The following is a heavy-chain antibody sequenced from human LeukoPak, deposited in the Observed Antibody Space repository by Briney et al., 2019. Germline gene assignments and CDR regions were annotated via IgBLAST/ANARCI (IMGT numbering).Heavy chain of an antibody. D-gene: IGHD2-2*01. CDR1: GGSFSGYY. V-gene: IGHV4-34*01. CDR3: AHIVVVPAADDAFDI. J-gene: IGHJ3*02. Sequence: PETLSLTCAVYGGSFSGYYWSWIRQPPGKGLEWIGEINHSGSTNYNPSLKSRVTISVDTSKNQFSLKLSSVTAADTAVYYCAHIVVVPAADDAFDIWGQGTMVTVSS. CDR2: INHSGST.